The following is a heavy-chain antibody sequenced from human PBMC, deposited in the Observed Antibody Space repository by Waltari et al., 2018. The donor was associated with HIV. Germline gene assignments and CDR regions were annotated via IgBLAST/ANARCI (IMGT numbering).Heavy chain of an antibody. Sequence: EVQLVESGGGLVQPGGSLRLSCAASGFTFSSYEMNWVRQAPGKGLEWVSYISSSGSTIYYADSGKGRFTISRDNAKNSLYLQMNSLRAEDTAVYYCARALPYYDYVWGSYRFDAFDIWGQGTMVTVSS. CDR2: ISSSGSTI. J-gene: IGHJ3*02. CDR3: ARALPYYDYVWGSYRFDAFDI. V-gene: IGHV3-48*03. D-gene: IGHD3-16*02. CDR1: GFTFSSYE.